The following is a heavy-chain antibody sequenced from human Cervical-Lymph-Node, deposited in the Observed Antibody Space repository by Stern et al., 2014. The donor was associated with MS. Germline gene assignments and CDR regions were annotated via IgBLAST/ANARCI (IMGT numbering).Heavy chain of an antibody. CDR2: IYPRDSAT. D-gene: IGHD2/OR15-2a*01. J-gene: IGHJ4*02. Sequence: EVHLVESGAEVKKPGESLKISCECFGYGFDDYYLAWVRQVPGKGLEWMGLIYPRDSATTYGPSFQGRVTISADKSINTAYLQWNTLQASDTAIYYCARQYCLGNSCTLWNWGQGTLIAVSS. CDR1: GYGFDDYY. CDR3: ARQYCLGNSCTLWN. V-gene: IGHV5-51*01.